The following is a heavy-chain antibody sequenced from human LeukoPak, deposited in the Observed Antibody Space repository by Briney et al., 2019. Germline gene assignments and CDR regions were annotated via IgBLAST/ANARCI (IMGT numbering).Heavy chain of an antibody. CDR1: GFTFSSYS. J-gene: IGHJ4*02. V-gene: IGHV3-21*01. Sequence: GGSLRLSCAASGFTFSSYSMNWVRQAPGKGLEWVAFISSSSRSIYYADSVKGRFTISRDNAKNSLYLQMNSLRAEDTAVYYCARDSLFNRHFDYWGQGTLVTVSS. D-gene: IGHD2/OR15-2a*01. CDR3: ARDSLFNRHFDY. CDR2: ISSSSRSI.